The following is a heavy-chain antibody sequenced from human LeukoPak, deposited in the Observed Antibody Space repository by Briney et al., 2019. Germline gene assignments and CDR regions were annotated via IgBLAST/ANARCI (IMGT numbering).Heavy chain of an antibody. CDR2: IYPGDSET. D-gene: IGHD4-17*01. CDR3: VREGKEVTTTIDY. CDR1: GYRITSYW. J-gene: IGHJ4*02. V-gene: IGHV5-51*01. Sequence: GESLKVSCKASGYRITSYWIGWVRQMPGKGLEWMGIIYPGDSETRYSPSFQGQVTISVDKSISTAYLQWSSLKASDTAMYYCVREGKEVTTTIDYWGQGTLVTVSS.